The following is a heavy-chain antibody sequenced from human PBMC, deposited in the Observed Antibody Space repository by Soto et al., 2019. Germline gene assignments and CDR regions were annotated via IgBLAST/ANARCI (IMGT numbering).Heavy chain of an antibody. D-gene: IGHD4-4*01. CDR2: IYYSGST. V-gene: IGHV4-39*01. CDR1: GGSISSSSYY. Sequence: SETLSLTCTVSGGSISSSSYYWGWIRQPPGKGLEWIGSIYYSGSTYYNPSLKSRVTISVDTSKNRFSLKLSSVTAADTAVYYCARLDCSNYRFDPWGQGTLVTVSS. CDR3: ARLDCSNYRFDP. J-gene: IGHJ5*02.